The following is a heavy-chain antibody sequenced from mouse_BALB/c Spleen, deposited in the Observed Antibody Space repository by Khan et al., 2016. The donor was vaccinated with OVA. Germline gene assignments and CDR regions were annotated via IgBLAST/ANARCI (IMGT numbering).Heavy chain of an antibody. CDR3: ARDTTATPY. D-gene: IGHD1-2*01. V-gene: IGHV2-9*02. CDR2: IWAGGNT. CDR1: GFSLTSYG. J-gene: IGHJ3*01. Sequence: QMQLEESGPGLVAPSQSLSITCTVSGFSLTSYGVHWVRQPPGKGLEWLGIIWAGGNTNYNSALMSRLSISKDNSKSQVFLKMNSLQTDDTAMYYCARDTTATPYWGQGTLVTVSA.